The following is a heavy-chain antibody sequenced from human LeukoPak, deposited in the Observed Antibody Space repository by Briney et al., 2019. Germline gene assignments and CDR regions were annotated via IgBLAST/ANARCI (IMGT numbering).Heavy chain of an antibody. J-gene: IGHJ4*02. CDR2: IYYSGST. V-gene: IGHV4-38-2*02. D-gene: IGHD5-18*01. CDR1: GYSISSDYY. Sequence: SETLSLTCTVSGYSISSDYYWGWIRQPPGKGLEWIGSIYYSGSTYYNPSLKSRVTISVDTSKNQFSLKLSSVTAADTAVYYCARLLTDTAMFDYWGQGTLVTVSS. CDR3: ARLLTDTAMFDY.